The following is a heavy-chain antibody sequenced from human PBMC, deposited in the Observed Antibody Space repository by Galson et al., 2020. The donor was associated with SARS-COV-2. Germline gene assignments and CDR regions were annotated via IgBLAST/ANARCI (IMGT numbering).Heavy chain of an antibody. CDR2: IYTDGTTT. V-gene: IGHV3-74*01. Sequence: TGGSLRLSCAASGFTFSAYWMHGVRQGPGKGLVWVASIYTDGTTTTYADSLKGRFSISRDNAKNTLDLQMNSLRGDDTAVYYCARGGLAAAGFYWCLGSLVSVSS. CDR3: ARGGLAAAGFY. J-gene: IGHJ4*02. CDR1: GFTFSAYW. D-gene: IGHD6-13*01.